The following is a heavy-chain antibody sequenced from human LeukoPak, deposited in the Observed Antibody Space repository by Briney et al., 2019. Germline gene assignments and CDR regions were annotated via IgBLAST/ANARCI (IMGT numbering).Heavy chain of an antibody. CDR3: ARGLHVFGWFDS. V-gene: IGHV3-30*01. CDR1: GFIFSTYA. Sequence: GALRLSCAASGFIFSTYAMHWVRQAPGKGLEWVAVISYDGTDKYYADSVKGRFTISRDNSKNTLYLQMNSLRAEDTAVYYCARGLHVFGWFDSWGQGTLVTVSA. J-gene: IGHJ5*01. CDR2: ISYDGTDK. D-gene: IGHD3-16*01.